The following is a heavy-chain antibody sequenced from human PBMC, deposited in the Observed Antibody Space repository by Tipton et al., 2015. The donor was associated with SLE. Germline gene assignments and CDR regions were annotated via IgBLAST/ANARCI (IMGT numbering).Heavy chain of an antibody. CDR3: ASHGFYYYYGMDV. V-gene: IGHV4-61*09. Sequence: TLSLTCTVSGGSISSGSYYWSWIRQPAGKGLEWIGYIYTSGSTYYNPSLKSRVTISVDTSKNQFSLKLSSVTAADTAVYYCASHGFYYYYGMDVWGQGTTVTVSS. J-gene: IGHJ6*02. CDR1: GGSISSGSYY. CDR2: IYTSGST.